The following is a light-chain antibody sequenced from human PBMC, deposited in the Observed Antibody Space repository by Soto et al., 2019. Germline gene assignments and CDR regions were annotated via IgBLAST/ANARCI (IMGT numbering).Light chain of an antibody. Sequence: QSVLTQPPSVSGAPGQRVTISCTGSTSNIGAGYDVHWYQQLPGTAPKLLIYGNSNRPSGVPDRFSGSKSGTSASLAITGLQAEDEAHYYCQSYDSSLSGVVFGGGTKVIVL. V-gene: IGLV1-40*01. CDR1: TSNIGAGYD. CDR2: GNS. J-gene: IGLJ2*01. CDR3: QSYDSSLSGVV.